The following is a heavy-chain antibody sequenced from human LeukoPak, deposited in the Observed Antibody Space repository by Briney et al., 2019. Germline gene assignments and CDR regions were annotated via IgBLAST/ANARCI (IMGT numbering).Heavy chain of an antibody. D-gene: IGHD6-19*01. CDR1: GGSISSGDYY. CDR3: ARDNSSGWYKNGWYFDL. J-gene: IGHJ2*01. Sequence: SQTMSLTCTVSGGSISSGDYYWSWIRQPPGKGLEWIGYIYYSGSTYYNPSLKSRVTISVDTSKNQFSLKLSSVTAADTAVYYCARDNSSGWYKNGWYFDLWGRGTLVTVSS. CDR2: IYYSGST. V-gene: IGHV4-30-4*08.